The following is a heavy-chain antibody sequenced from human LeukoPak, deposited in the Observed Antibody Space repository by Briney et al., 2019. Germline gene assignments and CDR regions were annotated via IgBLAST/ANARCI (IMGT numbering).Heavy chain of an antibody. Sequence: GGSLRLSCVASGFALSTTYMSWVRQAPGKGLEWVSVIYDGDNANYGDSVKGRFTVSRDFSTHTLYLQMNSLRVDDTAVYYCARVYGSGSFNLWGQGTLVTVSS. V-gene: IGHV3-66*01. D-gene: IGHD3-10*01. CDR1: GFALSTTY. CDR2: IYDGDNA. J-gene: IGHJ5*02. CDR3: ARVYGSGSFNL.